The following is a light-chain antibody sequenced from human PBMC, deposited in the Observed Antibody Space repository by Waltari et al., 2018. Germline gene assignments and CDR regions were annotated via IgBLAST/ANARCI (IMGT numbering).Light chain of an antibody. CDR2: QDV. CDR3: QAWDSGAAGV. V-gene: IGLV3-1*01. Sequence: SYDLTQSPSVSVSPGQTASTPCSGDELEKKYVCWYQQKPGQSPVLVIYQDVRRPSEIPERFSGSNSGNTATLTISGTQPMDEADYYCQAWDSGAAGVFGNGTKVTVL. CDR1: ELEKKY. J-gene: IGLJ1*01.